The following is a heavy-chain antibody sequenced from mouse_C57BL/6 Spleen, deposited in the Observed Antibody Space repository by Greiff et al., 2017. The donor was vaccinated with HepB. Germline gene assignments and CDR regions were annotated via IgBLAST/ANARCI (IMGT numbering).Heavy chain of an antibody. CDR2: ISYDGSN. D-gene: IGHD1-1*01. V-gene: IGHV3-6*01. J-gene: IGHJ2*01. CDR1: GYSITSGYY. CDR3: ASVIIYGSLY. Sequence: DVKLQESGPGLVKPSQSLSLTCSVTGYSITSGYYWNWIRQFPGNKLEWMGYISYDGSNNYNPSLKNRISITRDTSKNQFFLKLNSVTTEDTATYYCASVIIYGSLYWGQGTTLTVSS.